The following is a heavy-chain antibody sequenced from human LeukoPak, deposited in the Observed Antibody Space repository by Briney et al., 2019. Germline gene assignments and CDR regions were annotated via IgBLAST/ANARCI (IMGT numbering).Heavy chain of an antibody. D-gene: IGHD1-26*01. CDR1: GFTVSGNY. Sequence: GGSLRLSCAASGFTVSGNYMSWVRQAPGKGLEWVSVIYGGGTTYYADSVKGRFTISRDDSKNTLYLHMNTLRAEDTAVYYCASDSGRFDYWGQGTLVTVSS. CDR3: ASDSGRFDY. CDR2: IYGGGTT. V-gene: IGHV3-66*01. J-gene: IGHJ4*02.